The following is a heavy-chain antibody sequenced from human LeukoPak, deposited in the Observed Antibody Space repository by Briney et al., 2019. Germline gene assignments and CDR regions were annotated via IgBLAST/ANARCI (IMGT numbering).Heavy chain of an antibody. D-gene: IGHD3-22*01. Sequence: SETLSLTCTVPGGSISAYYWSWIRQAPGKGLEWIACINYGGGTKYNPSLQRRLTISLDTSNNHFSLQLRSVTAADTAVYYCARLLDYDNSGDPDIFDIWGQGTVVTVSS. J-gene: IGHJ3*02. CDR1: GGSISAYY. V-gene: IGHV4-59*01. CDR2: INYGGGT. CDR3: ARLLDYDNSGDPDIFDI.